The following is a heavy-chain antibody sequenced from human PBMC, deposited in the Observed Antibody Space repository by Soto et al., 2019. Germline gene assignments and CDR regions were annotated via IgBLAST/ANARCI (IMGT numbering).Heavy chain of an antibody. V-gene: IGHV1-2*02. Sequence: VASVKVSCKASGYTFTGYYMHWVRQAPGQGLEWMGWINPNSGGTNYAQKFQGRVTMTRDTSISTAYMELSRLRSDDTAVYYCAGEHSSSWYSHYYYGMDVWGQGTTVTVSS. CDR2: INPNSGGT. D-gene: IGHD6-13*01. CDR1: GYTFTGYY. CDR3: AGEHSSSWYSHYYYGMDV. J-gene: IGHJ6*02.